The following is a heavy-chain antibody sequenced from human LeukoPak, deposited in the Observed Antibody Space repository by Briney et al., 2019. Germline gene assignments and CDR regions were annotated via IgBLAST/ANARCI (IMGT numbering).Heavy chain of an antibody. D-gene: IGHD3-16*01. Sequence: GGSLRLSCAASGFTFSRHGMHWVRQAPGKGLEWVAVISYDGSNKYYVDSVKGRFTIARDNSKNTLYLQMNSLRAEDTAVYYCAKDRLQGGSFDYWGQGSLVTVSS. J-gene: IGHJ4*02. V-gene: IGHV3-30*18. CDR3: AKDRLQGGSFDY. CDR2: ISYDGSNK. CDR1: GFTFSRHG.